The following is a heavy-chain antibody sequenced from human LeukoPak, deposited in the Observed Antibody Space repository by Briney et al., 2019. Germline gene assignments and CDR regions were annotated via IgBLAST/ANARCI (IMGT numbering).Heavy chain of an antibody. CDR2: ISRTGNSI. CDR1: GFTLSSYE. CDR3: ARGPYSSNWYVDY. Sequence: GGSLRLSCAASGFTLSSYEMNWVRLAPGKGLGWISYISRTGNSIYYADSVKGRFTISRDSAKNSLYLQMNSLRAEDTAVYYCARGPYSSNWYVDYWGQGTLVTVAS. V-gene: IGHV3-48*03. D-gene: IGHD6-13*01. J-gene: IGHJ4*02.